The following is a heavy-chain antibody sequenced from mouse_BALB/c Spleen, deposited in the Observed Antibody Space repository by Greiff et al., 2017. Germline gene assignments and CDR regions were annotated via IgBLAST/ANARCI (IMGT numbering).Heavy chain of an antibody. CDR2: ISSGGSYT. Sequence: EVKLMESGGDLVKPGGSLKLSCAASGFTFSSYGMSWVRQTPDKRLEWVATISSGGSYTYYPDSVKGRFTISRDNAKNTLYLQMSSLKSEDTAMYYCARPYYDGYYDAMDYWGQGTSVTVSS. V-gene: IGHV5-6*01. D-gene: IGHD2-3*01. CDR3: ARPYYDGYYDAMDY. J-gene: IGHJ4*01. CDR1: GFTFSSYG.